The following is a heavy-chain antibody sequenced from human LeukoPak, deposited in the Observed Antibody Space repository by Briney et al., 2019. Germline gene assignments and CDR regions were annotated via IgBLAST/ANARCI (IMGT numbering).Heavy chain of an antibody. CDR3: ATWGGALGGVIPRDVFDI. CDR2: IYPGYSDT. V-gene: IGHV5-51*01. Sequence: GESLKISCKGSGYSFTSYWIGWVRQMPGQGLEWMGIIYPGYSDTRYSPSFQGQVPISPDKSISTAYLQRSSLKARDPAMYYCATWGGALGGVIPRDVFDIWGQGTMVTVSS. CDR1: GYSFTSYW. D-gene: IGHD3-16*02. J-gene: IGHJ3*02.